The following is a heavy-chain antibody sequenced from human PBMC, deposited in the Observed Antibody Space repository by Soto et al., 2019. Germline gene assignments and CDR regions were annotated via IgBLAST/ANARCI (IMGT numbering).Heavy chain of an antibody. CDR2: INPNSGGK. V-gene: IGHV1-2*02. D-gene: IGHD2-15*01. J-gene: IGHJ3*01. Sequence: ASVKVSCKASGYTFTGYYMHWVRQAPGQGLEGMGWINPNSGGKNYAQKFQGRVTMTRDTSISTAYMELSRLRSDDTAVYYCARLLGAYIVVVVAPFYAFDFWGQGTMVTVSS. CDR1: GYTFTGYY. CDR3: ARLLGAYIVVVVAPFYAFDF.